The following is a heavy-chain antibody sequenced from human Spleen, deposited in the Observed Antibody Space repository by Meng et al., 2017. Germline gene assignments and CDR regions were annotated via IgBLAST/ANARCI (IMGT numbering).Heavy chain of an antibody. V-gene: IGHV3-33*08. Sequence: GESLKISCATSGFTFSSCGMSWVRQAPGKGLEWVSTIRSDGTETHYADSVKGRFTISRDNSKNTLYLQMNSLRAEDKAVYYCARRGDYEDYYYGMDVWGQGTTVTVSS. CDR3: ARRGDYEDYYYGMDV. J-gene: IGHJ6*02. CDR2: IRSDGTET. D-gene: IGHD4-17*01. CDR1: GFTFSSCG.